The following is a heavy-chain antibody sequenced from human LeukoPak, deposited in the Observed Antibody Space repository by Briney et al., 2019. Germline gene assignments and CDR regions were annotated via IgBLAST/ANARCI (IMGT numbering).Heavy chain of an antibody. Sequence: TLSLTCAVSGGSISSGGYSWSWIRQPPGKGLEWIGYIYHSGSTYYNPSLKSRVTISVDRSKNQFSLKLSSVTAADTAVYYCARGYVVETTWGQGTLVTVSS. D-gene: IGHD2-21*02. V-gene: IGHV4-30-2*01. CDR2: IYHSGST. J-gene: IGHJ5*02. CDR3: ARGYVVETT. CDR1: GGSISSGGYS.